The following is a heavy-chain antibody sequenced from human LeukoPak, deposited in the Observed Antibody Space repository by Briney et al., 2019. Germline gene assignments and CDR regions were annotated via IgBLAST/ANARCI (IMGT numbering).Heavy chain of an antibody. D-gene: IGHD6-19*01. Sequence: SETLSLTCTVSGGSISSYYWSWVRQPPGKGLEWIGYIYYSGSTNYNPSLKSRVTISVDTSKNQFSLKLSSVTAADTAVYYCARRDSSGWYYFDYWGQGTLVTVSS. CDR3: ARRDSSGWYYFDY. J-gene: IGHJ4*02. V-gene: IGHV4-59*08. CDR1: GGSISSYY. CDR2: IYYSGST.